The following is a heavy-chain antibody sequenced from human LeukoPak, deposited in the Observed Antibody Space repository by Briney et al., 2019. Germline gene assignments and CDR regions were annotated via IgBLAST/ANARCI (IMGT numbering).Heavy chain of an antibody. CDR2: MNPNSGNT. J-gene: IGHJ3*02. D-gene: IGHD3-22*01. Sequence: ASVKVSCKASGDTFTSYDINWVRQATGQGLEWMGWMNPNSGNTGYAQKFQGRVTMTRNTSISTAYMELSSLRSEDTAVYYCARYDSSGYYYVEAFDIWGQGTMVTVSS. V-gene: IGHV1-8*01. CDR1: GDTFTSYD. CDR3: ARYDSSGYYYVEAFDI.